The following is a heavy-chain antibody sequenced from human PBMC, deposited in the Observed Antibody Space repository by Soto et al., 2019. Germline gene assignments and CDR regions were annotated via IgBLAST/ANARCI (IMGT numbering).Heavy chain of an antibody. J-gene: IGHJ3*02. D-gene: IGHD3-16*02. Sequence: SETLSLTGTVSGGSISSGGYYWSWIRQHPGKGLEWIGYIYYSGSTYYNPSLKSRVTISVDTSKNQFSLKLSSVTAADTAVYYSARDGTWFGGVIVGRNAFDIWGRRTMVTV. V-gene: IGHV4-31*03. CDR1: GGSISSGGYY. CDR3: ARDGTWFGGVIVGRNAFDI. CDR2: IYYSGST.